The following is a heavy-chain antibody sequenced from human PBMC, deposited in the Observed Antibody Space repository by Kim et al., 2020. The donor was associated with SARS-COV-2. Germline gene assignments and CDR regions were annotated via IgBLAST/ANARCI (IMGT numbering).Heavy chain of an antibody. D-gene: IGHD3-10*01. CDR2: ISGSGGST. CDR3: AKVSYHYGSGSPLYGMDA. J-gene: IGHJ6*02. Sequence: GGSLRLSCAASGFTFSSYAMSWVRQAPGKGLEWVSAISGSGGSTYYADSVKGRFTISRDNSKNTLYLQMNSLRAEDTAVDYCAKVSYHYGSGSPLYGMDAWGQGTTVTVSS. V-gene: IGHV3-23*01. CDR1: GFTFSSYA.